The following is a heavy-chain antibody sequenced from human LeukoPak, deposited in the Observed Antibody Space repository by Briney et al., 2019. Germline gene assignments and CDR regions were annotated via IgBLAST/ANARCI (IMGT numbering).Heavy chain of an antibody. CDR1: GFTFSDFW. CDR3: AIATTGRGAFGS. Sequence: GGSLRLSCAASGFTFSDFWMSWVRQAPGKGLECVASTNEAGGDKLYVDSVKGRFTISRDNSKNSLSLQMNSLTAEDTAIYYCAIATTGRGAFGSWGQGTLVSVSS. CDR2: TNEAGGDK. V-gene: IGHV3-7*01. D-gene: IGHD1-1*01. J-gene: IGHJ4*02.